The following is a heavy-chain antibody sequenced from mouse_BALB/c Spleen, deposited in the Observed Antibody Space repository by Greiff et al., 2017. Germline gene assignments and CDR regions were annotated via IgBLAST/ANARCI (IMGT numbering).Heavy chain of an antibody. CDR2: INPSTGYT. J-gene: IGHJ2*01. Sequence: QVQLQQSGAELAKPGASVKMSCKASGYTFTSYWMHWVKQRPGQGLEWIGYINPSTGYTEYNQKFKDKATLTADKSSSTAYMQLSSLTSEDSAVYYCARTLIHYYGYFDYWGEGTTLTVSS. CDR1: GYTFTSYW. CDR3: ARTLIHYYGYFDY. V-gene: IGHV1-7*01. D-gene: IGHD1-2*01.